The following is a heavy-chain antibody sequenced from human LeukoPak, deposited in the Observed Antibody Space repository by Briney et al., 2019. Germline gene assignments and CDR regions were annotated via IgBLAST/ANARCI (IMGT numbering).Heavy chain of an antibody. Sequence: GGSLRLSCAASGFTFSSYSMNWVRQAPGKGLEWVSSISSSSSYIYYADSVKGRFTISRDNAKNSLYLQMNSLRAEDTALYYCAKGPSSGWYRHFDYWGQGTLVTVSS. CDR2: ISSSSSYI. CDR3: AKGPSSGWYRHFDY. J-gene: IGHJ4*02. V-gene: IGHV3-21*04. D-gene: IGHD6-19*01. CDR1: GFTFSSYS.